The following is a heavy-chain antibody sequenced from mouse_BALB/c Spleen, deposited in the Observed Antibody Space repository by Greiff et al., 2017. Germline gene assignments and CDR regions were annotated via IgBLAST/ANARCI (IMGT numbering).Heavy chain of an antibody. CDR1: GFSFSSFG. CDR2: ISGGSSTI. CDR3: ARDGYRAMDY. V-gene: IGHV5-17*02. D-gene: IGHD2-3*01. Sequence: DVQLVESGGGLVQPGGSRKLSCAASGFSFSSFGMHWVRQAPEKGLEWVAYISGGSSTIYYADTVKGRFTISRDTPKNTLCLQMTSLRSEDTALYYCARDGYRAMDYWGQGTSVTVSS. J-gene: IGHJ4*01.